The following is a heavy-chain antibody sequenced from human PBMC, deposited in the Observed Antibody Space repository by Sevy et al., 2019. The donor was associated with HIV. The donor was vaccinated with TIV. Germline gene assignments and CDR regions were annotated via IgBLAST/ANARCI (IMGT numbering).Heavy chain of an antibody. CDR2: IYTSGST. V-gene: IGHV4-4*07. CDR1: GGSISSYY. J-gene: IGHJ4*02. D-gene: IGHD6-13*01. Sequence: ETLSLTCTVSGGSISSYYWSWIRQPAGKGLEWIGRIYTSGSTNYNPSLKSRVTMSVDTSKNQFSLKLSSVTAADTAVYYCAREGPHDHIAAAVSHFDYWGQGTLVTVSS. CDR3: AREGPHDHIAAAVSHFDY.